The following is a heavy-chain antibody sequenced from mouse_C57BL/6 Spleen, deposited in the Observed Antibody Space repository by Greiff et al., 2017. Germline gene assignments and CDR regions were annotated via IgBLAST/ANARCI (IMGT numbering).Heavy chain of an antibody. CDR1: GYTFTSYW. V-gene: IGHV1-55*01. CDR2: IYPGSGST. J-gene: IGHJ2*01. CDR3: ARCQAYYSNCGY. D-gene: IGHD2-5*01. Sequence: QVQLKQAGAELVKPGASVKMSCKASGYTFTSYWITWVKQRPGQGLEWIGDIYPGSGSTNYNEKFKSKATLTVDTSSSTAYMQLSSLTSEDSAVYYCARCQAYYSNCGYWGQGTTLTVSS.